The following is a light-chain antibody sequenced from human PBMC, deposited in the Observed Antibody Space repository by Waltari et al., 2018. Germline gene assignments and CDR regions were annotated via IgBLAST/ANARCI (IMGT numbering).Light chain of an antibody. Sequence: QSVLTQPPSVSAAPGRRVTISCTGDISNIGAGYDVHWYQQLPETSPKLLSYGNNNRPAGVPDRFAASRSGTSASLAITGLQAEDEADYYCQSFDGRRTLFGGGTKLTVL. V-gene: IGLV1-40*01. J-gene: IGLJ2*01. CDR3: QSFDGRRTL. CDR1: ISNIGAGYD. CDR2: GNN.